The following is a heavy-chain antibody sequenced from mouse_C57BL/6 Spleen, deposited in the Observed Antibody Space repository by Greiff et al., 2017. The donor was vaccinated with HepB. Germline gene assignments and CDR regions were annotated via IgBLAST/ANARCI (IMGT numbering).Heavy chain of an antibody. V-gene: IGHV2-2*01. J-gene: IGHJ4*01. CDR2: IWSGGST. Sequence: VQLQESGPGLVQPSQSLSITCTVSGFSLTSYGVHWVRQSPGKGLEWLGVIWSGGSTDYNAAFISRLSISKDNSKSQVFFKMNSLQADNTAIYYCASQTSSGKGYAMDYWGQGTSVTVSS. CDR1: GFSLTSYG. CDR3: ASQTSSGKGYAMDY. D-gene: IGHD3-2*02.